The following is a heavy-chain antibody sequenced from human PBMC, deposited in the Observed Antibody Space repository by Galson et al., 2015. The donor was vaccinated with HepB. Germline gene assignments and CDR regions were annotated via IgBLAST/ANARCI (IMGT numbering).Heavy chain of an antibody. J-gene: IGHJ4*02. D-gene: IGHD2-2*01. CDR1: GFSLSTSGVG. CDR2: IYWDDDK. V-gene: IGHV2-5*02. CDR3: AHSFRHLYCSSTSCPFFDY. Sequence: PALVKPTQTLTLTCTFSGFSLSTSGVGVGWIRQPPGKALEWLALIYWDDDKRYSPSLKSRLIITKDTSKNQVVLTMTNMDPVDTATYYCAHSFRHLYCSSTSCPFFDYWGQGTLVTVSS.